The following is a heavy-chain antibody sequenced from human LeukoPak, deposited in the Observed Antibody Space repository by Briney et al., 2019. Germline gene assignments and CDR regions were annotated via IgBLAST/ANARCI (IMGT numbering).Heavy chain of an antibody. Sequence: PGGSLRLSCAASGFIFSTYWMNWVRQAPGKGLEWVANIRQDGSEKYYVDSVKGRFTISRDNAKSSLYLQMNSLRAEDTALYYCARSGQRLRDYYFDSWGQGTLVTVSS. CDR1: GFIFSTYW. J-gene: IGHJ4*02. CDR2: IRQDGSEK. V-gene: IGHV3-7*01. D-gene: IGHD5-12*01. CDR3: ARSGQRLRDYYFDS.